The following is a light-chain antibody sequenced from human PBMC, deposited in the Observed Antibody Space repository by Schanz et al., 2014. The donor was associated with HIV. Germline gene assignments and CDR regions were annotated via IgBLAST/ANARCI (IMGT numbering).Light chain of an antibody. CDR2: DAS. V-gene: IGKV3-20*01. J-gene: IGKJ2*01. CDR3: QQYAALPQT. Sequence: EIVLTQSPGTLSLSPGEGVTLSCRASQSVGSNLAWYQHKPAQAPRLLISDASRRATGIPDRFSGSGSGTDFTLTITRLEPEDFAVYYCQQYAALPQTFGQGTKLEI. CDR1: QSVGSN.